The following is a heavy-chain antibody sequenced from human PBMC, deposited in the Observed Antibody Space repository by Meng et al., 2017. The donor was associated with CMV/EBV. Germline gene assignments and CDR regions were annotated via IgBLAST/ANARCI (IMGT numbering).Heavy chain of an antibody. CDR2: IKQDGSEK. V-gene: IGHV3-7*01. CDR1: GFTFSSYW. D-gene: IGHD5-12*01. Sequence: GESLKISCAASGFTFSSYWMSWVRQAPGKGLEWVANIKQDGSEKYYVDSVKGRFTISRDNAKNSLYLQMHSLRAEDMAMYYCARDWGYSGYDSPGYWGQGTLVTVSS. J-gene: IGHJ4*02. CDR3: ARDWGYSGYDSPGY.